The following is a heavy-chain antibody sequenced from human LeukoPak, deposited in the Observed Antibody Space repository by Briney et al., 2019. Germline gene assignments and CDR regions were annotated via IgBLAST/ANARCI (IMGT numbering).Heavy chain of an antibody. Sequence: SETLSLTCAVYGGSFSGYYWSWIRQPPGKGLEWIGEINHSGSTNYNPSLKSRVTISVDTSKNQFSLKLSSVTAADTAVYYCARHVREYSSFAYWGQGTLVTVSS. V-gene: IGHV4-34*01. CDR3: ARHVREYSSFAY. D-gene: IGHD6-6*01. J-gene: IGHJ4*02. CDR2: INHSGST. CDR1: GGSFSGYY.